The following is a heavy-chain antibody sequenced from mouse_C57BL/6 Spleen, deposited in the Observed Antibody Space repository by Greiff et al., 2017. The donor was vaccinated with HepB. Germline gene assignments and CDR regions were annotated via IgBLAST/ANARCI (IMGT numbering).Heavy chain of an antibody. D-gene: IGHD3-2*02. V-gene: IGHV1-55*01. J-gene: IGHJ2*01. Sequence: QVQLQQPGAELVKPGASVKMSCKASGYTFTSYWITWVKQRPGQGLEWIGDIYPGSGSTNYNEKFKSKATLTVDTSSSTAYMQLSSLTSEDSAVYYCARWLHSSGYQDYWGQGTTLTVSS. CDR3: ARWLHSSGYQDY. CDR2: IYPGSGST. CDR1: GYTFTSYW.